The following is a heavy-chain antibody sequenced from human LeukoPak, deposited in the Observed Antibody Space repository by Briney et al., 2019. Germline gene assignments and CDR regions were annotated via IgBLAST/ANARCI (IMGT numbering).Heavy chain of an antibody. CDR2: ISSSSSYI. Sequence: GGSLTLSCTASGFTFSSYSMNWVRHAPGKGLEWVSSISSSSSYIYYADSVKGRLTISRDNAKNSLYLQMNSLRAEDTAVYYCARDLGIAAAKSDYWGQGTLVTVSS. CDR1: GFTFSSYS. D-gene: IGHD6-13*01. J-gene: IGHJ4*02. V-gene: IGHV3-21*01. CDR3: ARDLGIAAAKSDY.